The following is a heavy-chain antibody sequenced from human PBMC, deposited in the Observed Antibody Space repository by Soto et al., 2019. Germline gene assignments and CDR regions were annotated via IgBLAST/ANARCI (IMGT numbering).Heavy chain of an antibody. CDR1: GYTFTGYY. Sequence: ASVKVSCKASGYTFTGYYMHWVRQAPGQGLEWMGWINPNSGGTNYAQKFQGWVTMTRDTSISTAYMELSRLRSDDTAVYYCAIMLYYYYGMDVWGQGTTVTVSS. J-gene: IGHJ6*02. CDR3: AIMLYYYYGMDV. V-gene: IGHV1-2*04. CDR2: INPNSGGT. D-gene: IGHD3-16*01.